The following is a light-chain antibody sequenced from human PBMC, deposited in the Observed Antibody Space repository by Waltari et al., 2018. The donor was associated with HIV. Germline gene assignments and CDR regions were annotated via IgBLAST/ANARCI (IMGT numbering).Light chain of an antibody. J-gene: IGKJ4*01. CDR2: DAS. CDR1: QNVNTF. V-gene: IGKV3-11*01. Sequence: EIVLTHSPATLSLSTGERAILSCRASQNVNTFLAWYQPKPGQAPRLLIFDASKRATGIPARFSGRGSGTDFTLTISSLDAEDSAFYFCQQRSNWPALSFGGGTKVEIK. CDR3: QQRSNWPALS.